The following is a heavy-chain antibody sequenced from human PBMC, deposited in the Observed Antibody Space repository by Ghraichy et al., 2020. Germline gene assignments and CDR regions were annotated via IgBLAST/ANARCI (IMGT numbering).Heavy chain of an antibody. CDR1: GFTFSSYN. D-gene: IGHD3-16*01. CDR3: VRRTEDYIWGSLRPFDY. CDR2: ISSNGVTT. J-gene: IGHJ4*02. Sequence: GGSLRLSCSASGFTFSSYNMYWVRQAPGKGLEYVSGISSNGVTTNYADSVKGRFTVSRDNSKNTLYFQMSSLRPEDTAVYYCVRRTEDYIWGSLRPFDYWGQGTLVTVPS. V-gene: IGHV3-64D*06.